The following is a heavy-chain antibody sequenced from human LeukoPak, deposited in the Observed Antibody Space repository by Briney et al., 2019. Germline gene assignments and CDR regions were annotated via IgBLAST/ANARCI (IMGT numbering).Heavy chain of an antibody. J-gene: IGHJ4*02. CDR3: AKDQEYDSTFDY. V-gene: IGHV3-23*01. D-gene: IGHD3-22*01. CDR1: GFAFSSYA. CDR2: ISGSGGST. Sequence: GGSLRLSCAASGFAFSSYAMSWVRQAPGKGLEWVSAISGSGGSTYYADSVKGRFTISRDNSKNTLYLQMNSLRAEDTAVYYCAKDQEYDSTFDYWGQGTLVTVSS.